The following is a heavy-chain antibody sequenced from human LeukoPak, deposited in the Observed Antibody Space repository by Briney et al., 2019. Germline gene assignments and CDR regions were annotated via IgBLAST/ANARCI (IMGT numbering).Heavy chain of an antibody. CDR1: GFTFSSYW. D-gene: IGHD6-19*01. CDR3: AREVAVAGPFDY. V-gene: IGHV3-21*01. Sequence: GGSLRLSCAASGFTFSSYWMSWVRQAPGKGLEWVSSISSSSSYIYCADSVKGRFTISRDNAKNSLYLQMNSLRTEDTAVYYCAREVAVAGPFDYWGQGTLVTVSS. J-gene: IGHJ4*02. CDR2: ISSSSSYI.